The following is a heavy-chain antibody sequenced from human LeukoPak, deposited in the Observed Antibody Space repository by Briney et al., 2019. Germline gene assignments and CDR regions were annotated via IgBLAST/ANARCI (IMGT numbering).Heavy chain of an antibody. CDR3: TADGCGGTCYFDH. CDR1: GFTFSNYV. V-gene: IGHV3-33*01. J-gene: IGHJ4*02. D-gene: IGHD2-15*01. CDR2: IWYDGSDK. Sequence: PGGSLRLSCAASGFTFSNYVIHWVRQAPGKGLGWVALIWYDGSDKYYADSVGGRFTITRDNAKNMLYLQMNSLGVEDTAVYYCTADGCGGTCYFDHWGQGALVTVSS.